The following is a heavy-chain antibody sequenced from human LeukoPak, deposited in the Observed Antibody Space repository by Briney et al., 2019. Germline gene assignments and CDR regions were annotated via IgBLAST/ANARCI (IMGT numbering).Heavy chain of an antibody. D-gene: IGHD3-22*01. CDR1: GFTFSNYW. J-gene: IGHJ4*02. V-gene: IGHV3-23*01. CDR2: LSGSGGSA. Sequence: PGGSLRLSCAASGFTFSNYWIHWVRQAPGKGLEWVSALSGSGGSAYYADSVKGRFTISRDNSKNTLYLQMNSLRAEDTAVYYCAKGRYESSGFNWAAWGQGTLVTVSS. CDR3: AKGRYESSGFNWAA.